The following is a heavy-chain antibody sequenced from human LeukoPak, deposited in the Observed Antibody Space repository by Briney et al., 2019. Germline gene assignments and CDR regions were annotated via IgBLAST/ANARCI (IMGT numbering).Heavy chain of an antibody. J-gene: IGHJ6*02. CDR3: ARDIAAAGPYYYGMDV. D-gene: IGHD6-13*01. Sequence: SETLSLTCTVSGGSISSYYWSWIRQPPGKGLEWIGYIYYSGSTNYNPSLKSRVTISVDTSKIQFSLKLSSVTAADTAVYYCARDIAAAGPYYYGMDVWGQGTTVTVSS. V-gene: IGHV4-59*01. CDR2: IYYSGST. CDR1: GGSISSYY.